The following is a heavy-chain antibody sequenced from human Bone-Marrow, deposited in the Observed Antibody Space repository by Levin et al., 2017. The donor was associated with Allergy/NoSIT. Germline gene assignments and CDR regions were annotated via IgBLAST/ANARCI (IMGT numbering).Heavy chain of an antibody. CDR2: ISGSGGST. CDR1: GFTFSSYA. D-gene: IGHD3-3*01. V-gene: IGHV3-23*01. J-gene: IGHJ6*02. CDR3: AKDTGDFGVVMHGYYYYGMDV. Sequence: GESLQISCAASGFTFSSYAMSWVRQAPGKGLEWVAAISGSGGSTYYADSVKGRFTISRDNSKNTLYLQMNSLRAEDTAVYYCAKDTGDFGVVMHGYYYYGMDVWGQGTTVTVSS.